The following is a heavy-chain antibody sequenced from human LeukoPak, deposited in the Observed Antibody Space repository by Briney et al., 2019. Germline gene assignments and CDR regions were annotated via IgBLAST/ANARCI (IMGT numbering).Heavy chain of an antibody. V-gene: IGHV1-2*02. CDR3: ARSPPWGSKGYFDY. D-gene: IGHD3-16*01. Sequence: ASVKVSCKASGYTFTDYYMHWVRQAPGQGLEWMGWINPTSGGTNSAQNFQGRVTMTRDTSTSTAYMDLISLRSDDTAVYYCARSPPWGSKGYFDYWGQGTLVTVSS. CDR1: GYTFTDYY. J-gene: IGHJ4*02. CDR2: INPTSGGT.